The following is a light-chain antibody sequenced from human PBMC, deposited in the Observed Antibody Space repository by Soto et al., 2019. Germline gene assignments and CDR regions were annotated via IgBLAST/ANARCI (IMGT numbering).Light chain of an antibody. V-gene: IGLV2-14*01. CDR2: DVS. CDR3: SSYTSSSTLV. Sequence: QSALTQPASVSGSPGQSITISCTGTSSDVGGYNYVSWYHQHPGKAPKLMIYDVSNRPSGVSNRFSGSKSGNTASLTISGLQAEDEAGSYCSSYTSSSTLVFGSGTKVTVL. CDR1: SSDVGGYNY. J-gene: IGLJ1*01.